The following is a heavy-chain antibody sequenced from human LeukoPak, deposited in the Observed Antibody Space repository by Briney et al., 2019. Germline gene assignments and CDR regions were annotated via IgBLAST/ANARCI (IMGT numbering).Heavy chain of an antibody. J-gene: IGHJ4*02. CDR1: GFTFSSYG. D-gene: IGHD4-17*01. CDR2: IRYDGSNK. CDR3: ARDPLTTVTTFDY. Sequence: GSLRLSCAASGFTFSSYGMHWVRQAPGKGREWVAFIRYDGSNKYYADSVKGRFTISRDNSENTLYLQMNSLRAEDTAVYYCARDPLTTVTTFDYWGQGTLVTVSS. V-gene: IGHV3-30*02.